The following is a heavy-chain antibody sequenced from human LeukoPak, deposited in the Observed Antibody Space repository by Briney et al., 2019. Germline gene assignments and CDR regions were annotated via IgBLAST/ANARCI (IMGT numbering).Heavy chain of an antibody. CDR1: GFTFSSYA. J-gene: IGHJ4*02. V-gene: IGHV3-48*03. D-gene: IGHD3-10*01. CDR2: ISSSGSTI. CDR3: ARVYYYGSGSYYFPPDY. Sequence: GGSLRLSCAASGFTFSSYAMNWVRQAPGKGLEWVSYISSSGSTIYYADSVKGRFTISRDNAKNSLYLQMNSLRAEDTAVYYCARVYYYGSGSYYFPPDYWGQGTLVTVSS.